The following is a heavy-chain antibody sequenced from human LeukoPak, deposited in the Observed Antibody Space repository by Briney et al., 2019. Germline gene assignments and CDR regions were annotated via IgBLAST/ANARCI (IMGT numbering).Heavy chain of an antibody. J-gene: IGHJ4*02. CDR2: IWYDGSNK. CDR1: GFTFSSYG. CDR3: ARTLLPAAFGEKVFDY. D-gene: IGHD2-2*01. V-gene: IGHV3-33*01. Sequence: GGSLRLSCAASGFTFSSYGMHWVRQAPGKGLEWVAVIWYDGSNKYYADSVKGRFTISRDNSKNTLYLQMNSLRAEDTAVYYCARTLLPAAFGEKVFDYWGQGTLVTVSS.